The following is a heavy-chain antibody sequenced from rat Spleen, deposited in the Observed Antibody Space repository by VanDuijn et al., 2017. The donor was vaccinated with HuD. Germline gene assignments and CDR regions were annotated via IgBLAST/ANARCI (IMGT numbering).Heavy chain of an antibody. CDR3: ATRDNNYIY. CDR1: GFTFNNYG. J-gene: IGHJ2*01. Sequence: EVQLVESDGGLVQPGRSLKLSCAASGFTFNNYGMHWIRQAPTKGLEWVASITNTGGSTYYLDSVKGRFTASRDNAKSTLYLQMNSLRSEDTATYYCATRDNNYIYWGQGVMVTVSS. V-gene: IGHV5-19*01. D-gene: IGHD1-10*01. CDR2: ITNTGGST.